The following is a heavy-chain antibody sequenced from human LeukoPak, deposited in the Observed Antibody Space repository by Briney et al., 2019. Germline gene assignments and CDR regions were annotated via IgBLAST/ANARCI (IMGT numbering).Heavy chain of an antibody. CDR1: GVSLSSHG. CDR2: TWSDGRSE. CDR3: AKVGYGDLDH. D-gene: IGHD4-17*01. J-gene: IGHJ4*02. V-gene: IGHV3-30*02. Sequence: GGSLRLSCVVSGVSLSSHGMHWVRQAPGKRLEWLTFTWSDGRSEYYADSVKGRFSVSRDNSKNTVYLQIDSLRVDDTATYFCAKVGYGDLDHWGQGVLVPVSS.